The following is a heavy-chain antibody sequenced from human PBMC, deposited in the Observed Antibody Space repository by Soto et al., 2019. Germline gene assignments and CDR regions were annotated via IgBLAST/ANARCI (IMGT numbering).Heavy chain of an antibody. V-gene: IGHV3-48*02. J-gene: IGHJ3*02. CDR1: GFTFSSYS. CDR2: ISSGSAAI. Sequence: EVQLVESGGGLVQPGGSLRLSCAASGFTFSSYSMNWVRQAPGKGLEWVSYISSGSAAIYYADSVKGRFTISRDNAKNSLYLQMNSLRDEDTAVYCCARGSDAFDIWGQGTMNTVSS. CDR3: ARGSDAFDI.